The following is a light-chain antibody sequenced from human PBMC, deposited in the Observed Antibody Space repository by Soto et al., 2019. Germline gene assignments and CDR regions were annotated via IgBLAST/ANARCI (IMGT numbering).Light chain of an antibody. V-gene: IGLV2-14*01. CDR1: SSDVGGYIY. J-gene: IGLJ1*01. Sequence: QSVLTQPASVSGSPGQSITISCTGTSSDVGGYIYVSWYQQHPGKAPKLMIYDVTSRPSGVSYRFSGSKSGNTASLTIYGLQAEDEADYYCSSYTTSSSYVFGTGTKVNV. CDR3: SSYTTSSSYV. CDR2: DVT.